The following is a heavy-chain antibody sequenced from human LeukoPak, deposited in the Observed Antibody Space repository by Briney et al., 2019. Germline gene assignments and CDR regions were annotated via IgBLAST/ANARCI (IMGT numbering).Heavy chain of an antibody. CDR1: GYTFTRYY. Sequence: GASVKVSCKASGYTFTRYYMHWVRQAPGPGLEWMGIINPSDGSSSYAQKFQGRVTMTRDTSTSTVYMELSSLRSEDTAVYYCARDRGETTVTTFYYWGQGTLVTVSS. CDR2: INPSDGSS. CDR3: ARDRGETTVTTFYY. D-gene: IGHD4-17*01. V-gene: IGHV1-46*01. J-gene: IGHJ4*02.